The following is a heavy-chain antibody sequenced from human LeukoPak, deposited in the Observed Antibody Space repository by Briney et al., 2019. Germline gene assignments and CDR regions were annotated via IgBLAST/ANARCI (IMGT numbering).Heavy chain of an antibody. J-gene: IGHJ4*02. Sequence: SETLSLTCTVSGGSLSSYYWSWIRQPPGEGLEWIGYIYYSGSTNYNPSLKSRVTISLDTSKNQFSLKLSSVTAAGTAAYYCATGAGWYSYWGQGTLVTVSS. CDR3: ATGAGWYSY. CDR2: IYYSGST. V-gene: IGHV4-59*01. CDR1: GGSLSSYY. D-gene: IGHD6-19*01.